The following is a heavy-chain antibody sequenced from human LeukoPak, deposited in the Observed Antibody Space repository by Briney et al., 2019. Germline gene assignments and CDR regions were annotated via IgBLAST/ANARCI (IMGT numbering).Heavy chain of an antibody. CDR3: ARHSPSGITIFGVDSSFQF. V-gene: IGHV4-38-2*01. CDR1: GYSISSGYY. CDR2: IYHSGST. D-gene: IGHD3-3*01. Sequence: ASETLSLTCAVSGYSISSGYYWDWIRQPPGKGLEWIGSIYHSGSTYYNPSLKSRVTISVDTSKNQFSLKLSSVTAADTAVYYCARHSPSGITIFGVDSSFQFWGQGTLVTVSS. J-gene: IGHJ4*02.